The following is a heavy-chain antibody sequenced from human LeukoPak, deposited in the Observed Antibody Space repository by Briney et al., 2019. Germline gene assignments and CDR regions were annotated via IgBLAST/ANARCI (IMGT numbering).Heavy chain of an antibody. CDR1: GGSISSYY. J-gene: IGHJ4*02. V-gene: IGHV4-59*01. Sequence: SETLSLTCTVSGGSISSYYWSWIRQPPGKGMEWIGYIYYSGSTNYSPSLKSRVTISVDTSKNQFSLKLSSVTAADTAVYYCARDQWELPAYWGQGTLVTVSS. CDR3: ARDQWELPAY. D-gene: IGHD1-26*01. CDR2: IYYSGST.